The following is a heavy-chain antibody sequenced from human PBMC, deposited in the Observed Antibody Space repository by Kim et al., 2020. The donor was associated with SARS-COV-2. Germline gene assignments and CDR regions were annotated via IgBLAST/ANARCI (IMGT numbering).Heavy chain of an antibody. Sequence: GGSLRLSCAASGFTFSSYSMNWVRQAPGKGLEWVSSISSGRSNIYYADSVKGRFTISRDNAKNSVYLQMNSLRAEDTALYYCARGGGREPMGGWGQGTLVTVSS. CDR1: GFTFSSYS. V-gene: IGHV3-21*01. D-gene: IGHD1-26*01. CDR2: ISSGRSNI. J-gene: IGHJ4*02. CDR3: ARGGGREPMGG.